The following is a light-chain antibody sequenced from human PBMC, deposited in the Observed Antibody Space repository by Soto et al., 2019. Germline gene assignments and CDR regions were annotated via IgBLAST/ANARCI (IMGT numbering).Light chain of an antibody. CDR2: TDS. CDR3: SAWDDSLSSYV. V-gene: IGLV1-47*01. Sequence: QSVLTQPPSASGTPGQRVTISCSGSSSNIGSNYVYWYQQLPGTAPKLLMSTDSQRPSGVPDPLSGSKSGTSASLAISGLRSEDEADYYCSAWDDSLSSYVFGIGTKLTVL. CDR1: SSNIGSNY. J-gene: IGLJ1*01.